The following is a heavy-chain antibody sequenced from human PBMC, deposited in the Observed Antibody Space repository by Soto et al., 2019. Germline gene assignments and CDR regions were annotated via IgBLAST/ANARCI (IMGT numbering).Heavy chain of an antibody. Sequence: QVQLVQSGAEVKKPGASVKVSCKASGYTFTSYGISWVRQAPGQGLEWMGWISAYNGNTNYAQKLQGRVTMTTDTSTSTAYMELRSLRSDDTAVYYCARDMLFDIVVVPAAMRGWFDPWGQGTLVTVSS. J-gene: IGHJ5*02. V-gene: IGHV1-18*01. D-gene: IGHD2-2*01. CDR2: ISAYNGNT. CDR3: ARDMLFDIVVVPAAMRGWFDP. CDR1: GYTFTSYG.